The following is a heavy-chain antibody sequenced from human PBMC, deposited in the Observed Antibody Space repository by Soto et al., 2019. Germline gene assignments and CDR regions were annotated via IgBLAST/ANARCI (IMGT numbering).Heavy chain of an antibody. Sequence: EVQLVESGGGLIQPGGSLRLSCAASGFTVSSDYMSWVRQAPGKGLEWVSLIYRGGDTYYADSVRGRFTVSRDNSKNTLYRQMNSLRAEDTAVYYCARAYGDYVAWFDPWGQGTLVTVSS. D-gene: IGHD4-17*01. CDR2: IYRGGDT. V-gene: IGHV3-53*01. CDR1: GFTVSSDY. J-gene: IGHJ5*02. CDR3: ARAYGDYVAWFDP.